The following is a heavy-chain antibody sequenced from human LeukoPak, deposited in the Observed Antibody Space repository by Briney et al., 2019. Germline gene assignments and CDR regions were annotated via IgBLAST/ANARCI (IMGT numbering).Heavy chain of an antibody. J-gene: IGHJ4*02. CDR2: ISWNSGSI. D-gene: IGHD1-26*01. Sequence: GGSLRLSCAASGFTFDDYAMHWVRQAPGKGLEWVSGISWNSGSIGYADSVKGRFTISRDNAKNSLYLQMNSLRAEDTAVYYCARGGGSYYVVNWGQGTLVTVSS. V-gene: IGHV3-9*01. CDR3: ARGGGSYYVVN. CDR1: GFTFDDYA.